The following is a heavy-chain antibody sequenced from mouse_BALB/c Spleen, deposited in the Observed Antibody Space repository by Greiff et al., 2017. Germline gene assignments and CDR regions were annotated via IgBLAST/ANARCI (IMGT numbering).Heavy chain of an antibody. CDR2: IRNKANGYTT. D-gene: IGHD2-1*01. CDR3: ARDLNYGNYWYFDV. V-gene: IGHV7-3*02. J-gene: IGHJ1*01. CDR1: GFTFTDYY. Sequence: EVKLMESGGGLVQPGGSLRLSCATSGFTFTDYYMSWVRQPPGKALEWLGFIRNKANGYTTEYSASVKGRFTISRDNSQSILYLQMNTQRAEDSATYYCARDLNYGNYWYFDVWGAGTTVTVSS.